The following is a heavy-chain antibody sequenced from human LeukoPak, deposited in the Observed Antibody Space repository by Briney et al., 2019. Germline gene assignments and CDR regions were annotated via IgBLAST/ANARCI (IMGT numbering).Heavy chain of an antibody. D-gene: IGHD3-22*01. CDR2: ISAYNGNT. V-gene: IGHV1-18*01. J-gene: IGHJ4*02. CDR1: GYTFTSYG. CDR3: ARDGIYDSSGYYDY. Sequence: ASVKVSCKASGYTFTSYGISWVRQAPGQGLEWMGWISAYNGNTNYAQKLQGRVTMTTDTSTSTAYMELRSLRSDVTAVYYCARDGIYDSSGYYDYWGQGTLVTVSS.